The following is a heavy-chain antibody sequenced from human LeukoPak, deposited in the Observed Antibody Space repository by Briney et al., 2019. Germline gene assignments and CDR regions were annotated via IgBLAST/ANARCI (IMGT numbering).Heavy chain of an antibody. D-gene: IGHD1-26*01. J-gene: IGHJ3*02. CDR2: ISYDGSNK. V-gene: IGHV3-30-3*01. CDR3: ARGGSSPRGAFDI. Sequence: PGGSLRLSCAASGFTFSSYAMHWVRQAPGKGLEWVAVISYDGSNKYYADSVKGRFTISRDNSKNTLYLQMNSLRAEDMAVYYCARGGSSPRGAFDIWGQGTMVTVSS. CDR1: GFTFSSYA.